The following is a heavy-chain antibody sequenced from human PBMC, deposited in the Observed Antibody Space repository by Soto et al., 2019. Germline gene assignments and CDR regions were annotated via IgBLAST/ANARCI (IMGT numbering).Heavy chain of an antibody. V-gene: IGHV1-3*01. CDR3: ARKAEYCSGGSCYWWFDP. CDR2: INAGNGNT. D-gene: IGHD2-15*01. CDR1: GYTFTSYA. J-gene: IGHJ5*02. Sequence: ASVKVSCKASGYTFTSYAMHWVRQAPGQRLEWMGWINAGNGNTKYSQKFQGRVTITRDTSASTAYMELSSLRSEDTAVYYCARKAEYCSGGSCYWWFDPWGQGTLVTVSS.